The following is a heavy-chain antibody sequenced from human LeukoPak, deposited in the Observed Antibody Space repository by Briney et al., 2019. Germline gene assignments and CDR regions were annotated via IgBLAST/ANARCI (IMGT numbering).Heavy chain of an antibody. CDR1: GGTFGGYY. CDR3: ARNSAYSTSSGVNL. CDR2: VNDSGRT. V-gene: IGHV4-34*01. J-gene: IGHJ5*02. D-gene: IGHD6-6*01. Sequence: SETLSLTCAVYGGTFGGYYWSWIRQPPGKGLEWIGEVNDSGRTNYNASLKSRVTMSVDTSKNQFSLKLTSVTAADTAVYYCARNSAYSTSSGVNLWGQGALVIVSS.